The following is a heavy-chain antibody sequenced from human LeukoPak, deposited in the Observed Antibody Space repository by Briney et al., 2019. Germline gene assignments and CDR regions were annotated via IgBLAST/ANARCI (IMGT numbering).Heavy chain of an antibody. V-gene: IGHV4-61*02. CDR3: ARDSGSYYHDY. J-gene: IGHJ4*02. CDR1: GGSISSGSYY. Sequence: PSQTLSLTCTVSGGSISSGSYYWSWIRQPAGKGLEWIGRIYTSGSTNYNPSLKSRVTISVDTSKNQFSLKLSSVTAADTAVYYCARDSGSYYHDYWGQGTLVTVSS. CDR2: IYTSGST. D-gene: IGHD1-26*01.